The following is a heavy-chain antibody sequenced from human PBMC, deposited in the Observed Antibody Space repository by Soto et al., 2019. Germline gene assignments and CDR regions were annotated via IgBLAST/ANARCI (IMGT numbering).Heavy chain of an antibody. J-gene: IGHJ3*02. CDR1: GFTSSSYA. CDR3: ARDSAYGSGGVGSAFDI. CDR2: ISGSGGST. V-gene: IGHV3-23*01. D-gene: IGHD3-10*01. Sequence: GGSLRLSCAASGFTSSSYAMSWVRQAPGKGLEWVSAISGSGGSTHYADSVKGRFTISRDNSKNTLYLQMNSPRAEDTAVYYCARDSAYGSGGVGSAFDIWGQGTMVTVS.